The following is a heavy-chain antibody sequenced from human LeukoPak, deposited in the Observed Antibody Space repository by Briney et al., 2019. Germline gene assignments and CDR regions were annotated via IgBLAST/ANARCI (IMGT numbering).Heavy chain of an antibody. V-gene: IGHV3-48*01. J-gene: IGHJ4*02. Sequence: PGGSLRLSCAASGFVFNSYSMNWVRQAPGKGLEWVSYISGSSSSTIYYADSVKGRFTISRDNAKNSLYLQMNSLRAEDTAVYYCARVRDAYNYFHYWGQGTLVTVSS. CDR1: GFVFNSYS. CDR3: ARVRDAYNYFHY. CDR2: ISGSSSSTI. D-gene: IGHD1-14*01.